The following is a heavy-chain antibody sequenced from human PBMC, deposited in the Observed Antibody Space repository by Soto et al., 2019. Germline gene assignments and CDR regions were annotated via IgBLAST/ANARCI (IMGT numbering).Heavy chain of an antibody. J-gene: IGHJ4*02. CDR2: IYYSGST. V-gene: IGHV4-31*03. CDR3: ARAATYYYGSGSTYYFEY. CDR1: GGSISSGGYY. Sequence: TSETLSLTCTVSGGSISSGGYYWSWIRQHPGKGLEWIGYIYYSGSTYYNPSLKSRVTISVDTSKNQFSLKLSSVTAADTAVYYCARAATYYYGSGSTYYFEYWGQGNLVTVSS. D-gene: IGHD3-10*01.